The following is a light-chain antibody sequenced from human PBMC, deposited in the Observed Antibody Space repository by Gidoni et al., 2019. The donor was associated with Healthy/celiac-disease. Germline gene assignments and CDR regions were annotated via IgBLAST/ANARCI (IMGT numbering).Light chain of an antibody. CDR2: GAS. J-gene: IGKJ4*01. CDR1: HSVSSN. V-gene: IGKV3-15*01. CDR3: QQYNNWPLT. Sequence: EIVMTQSPATLSVSPGGRTTLSCRASHSVSSNLAWYQQKPGQAPRLVIFGASIGATGIPARFSGSGSGTEFTLTISSLQSEDFAVYYCQQYNNWPLTFGGGTKVEI.